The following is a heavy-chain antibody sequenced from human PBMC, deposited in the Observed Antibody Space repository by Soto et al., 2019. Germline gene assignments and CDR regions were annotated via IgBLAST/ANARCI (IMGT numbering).Heavy chain of an antibody. V-gene: IGHV1-18*01. D-gene: IGHD5-18*01. Sequence: GASVKVSCKASGYTFTSYGISWVRQAPGQGLEWMGWISAYNGNTNYAQKLQGRVTMTTDTSTSTVYMELRSLRSDDTAVYYCARLIPPRGYSYGYGLFYFDERGQGTPVTVSS. CDR3: ARLIPPRGYSYGYGLFYFDE. CDR1: GYTFTSYG. CDR2: ISAYNGNT. J-gene: IGHJ4*02.